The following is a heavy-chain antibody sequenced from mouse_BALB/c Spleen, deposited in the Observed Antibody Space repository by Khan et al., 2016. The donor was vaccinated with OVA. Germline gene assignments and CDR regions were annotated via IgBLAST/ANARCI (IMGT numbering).Heavy chain of an antibody. CDR2: INTYTGEP. J-gene: IGHJ4*01. CDR1: GHTFTKFG. Sequence: LVESGPEVKKPGETVKISCKASGHTFTKFGMNWVKQAPGKGLKWMGWINTYTGEPTYADDFNGRFAFSLETSASTAYLQINNLKNEDTATYFCARPPYLSYVRDNWGQGTSVTVSS. V-gene: IGHV9-3-1*01. CDR3: ARPPYLSYVRDN. D-gene: IGHD2-10*01.